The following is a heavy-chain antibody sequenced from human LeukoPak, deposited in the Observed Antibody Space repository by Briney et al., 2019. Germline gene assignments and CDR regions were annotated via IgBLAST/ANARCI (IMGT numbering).Heavy chain of an antibody. CDR3: AKDPPRGGSNRCFDQ. D-gene: IGHD2-15*01. CDR2: ISGSGSST. Sequence: PGGSLRLSCAASGFTFSSFAMSWVRQAPGKGLEWVSAISGSGSSTYYADSVKGRFTISRDNSKNTLYLQMNSLGAEDTAMYYCAKDPPRGGSNRCFDQWGQGTLVTVSS. J-gene: IGHJ4*02. CDR1: GFTFSSFA. V-gene: IGHV3-23*01.